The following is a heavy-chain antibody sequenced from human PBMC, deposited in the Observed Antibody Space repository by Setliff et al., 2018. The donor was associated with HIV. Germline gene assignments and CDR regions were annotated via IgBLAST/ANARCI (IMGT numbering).Heavy chain of an antibody. J-gene: IGHJ6*03. CDR2: VDPEDGET. D-gene: IGHD6-13*01. Sequence: ASVKVSCKSSGYTFTDYYIHWVQQAPGKGLGWMGRVDPEDGETIYAERFQGRVTITADTSTDTSYMELSSLRSEDTAVYYCATGAETSSSSWEAYYMDVWGKGTTVTVSS. V-gene: IGHV1-69-2*01. CDR3: ATGAETSSSSWEAYYMDV. CDR1: GYTFTDYY.